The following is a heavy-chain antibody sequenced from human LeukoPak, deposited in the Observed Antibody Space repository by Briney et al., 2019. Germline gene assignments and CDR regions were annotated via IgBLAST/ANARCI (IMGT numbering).Heavy chain of an antibody. J-gene: IGHJ4*02. V-gene: IGHV4-39*01. CDR1: GGSISSSSYY. CDR3: PRHRNAGSGWYSLSFDY. Sequence: SETLSLTCTVSGGSISSSSYYWGWIRQPPGKGLEWIGSIYYSGCSHYNASLNSRVTISVDTSKDQFSLKLSSITAADTAKYYCPRHRNAGSGWYSLSFDYWGQGTLVTVSS. CDR2: IYYSGCS. D-gene: IGHD6-19*01.